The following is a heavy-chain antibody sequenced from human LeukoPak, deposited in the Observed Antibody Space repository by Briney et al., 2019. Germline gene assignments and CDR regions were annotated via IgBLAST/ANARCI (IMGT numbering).Heavy chain of an antibody. CDR3: ARTTYRGVFDY. CDR2: ISGSGGST. V-gene: IGHV3-23*01. J-gene: IGHJ4*02. Sequence: GGSLRLSCAASGFTFNSYAMSWVRQAPGKGLEWVSGISGSGGSTYYADSVKGRFTISRDNSKNTLYLQMNSLRAEDTAVYYCARTTYRGVFDYWGQGTLVTVSS. D-gene: IGHD3-10*01. CDR1: GFTFNSYA.